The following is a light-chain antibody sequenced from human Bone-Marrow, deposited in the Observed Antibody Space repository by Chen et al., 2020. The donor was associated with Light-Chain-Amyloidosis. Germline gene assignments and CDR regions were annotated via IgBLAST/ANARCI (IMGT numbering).Light chain of an antibody. Sequence: EIVLTQSPGTLSLSPGEGANLSCRASQTISSNYLTWYQQKFGQAPRLLSYGSSSRAPGIPDRFTGSGSGTDFTLTINRLEPEDFAMYYCQQYGTSPLTFGGGTKVEIK. V-gene: IGKV3-20*01. CDR1: QTISSNY. CDR2: GSS. J-gene: IGKJ4*01. CDR3: QQYGTSPLT.